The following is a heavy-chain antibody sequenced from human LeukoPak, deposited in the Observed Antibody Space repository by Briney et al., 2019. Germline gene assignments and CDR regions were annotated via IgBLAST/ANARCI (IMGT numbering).Heavy chain of an antibody. CDR1: GGSISTTSYY. D-gene: IGHD4-17*01. J-gene: IGHJ3*02. CDR3: ASHDYGDAFDI. V-gene: IGHV4-39*01. CDR2: IYYTGIT. Sequence: SETLSLTCTVSGGSISTTSYYWGWIRQPPGKGLEWIGSIYYTGITFYNASLKSRVTISVDTSKNQFSLKLSSVTAADTAVYYCASHDYGDAFDIWGQGTMVTVSS.